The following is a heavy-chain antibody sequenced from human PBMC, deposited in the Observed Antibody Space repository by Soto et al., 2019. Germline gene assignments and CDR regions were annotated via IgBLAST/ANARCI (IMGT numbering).Heavy chain of an antibody. CDR1: GGSISSYY. D-gene: IGHD3-22*01. V-gene: IGHV4-59*01. CDR2: IFYSGST. J-gene: IGHJ2*01. CDR3: ARVDYYDSSGFSGYFDL. Sequence: QVQLQESGPGLVKPSETLSLTCTVSGGSISSYYWSWIRQPPGKGLEWIGYIFYSGSTNYNPSLTRRVTLSVXXSXNXXSLKLSSVTAADTAVYYCARVDYYDSSGFSGYFDLWGRGTLVTVSS.